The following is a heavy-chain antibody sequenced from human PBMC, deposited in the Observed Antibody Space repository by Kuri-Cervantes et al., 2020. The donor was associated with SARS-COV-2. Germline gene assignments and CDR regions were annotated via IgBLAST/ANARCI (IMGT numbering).Heavy chain of an antibody. D-gene: IGHD2-2*01. CDR3: ARAPRYIVVVPAGGNWFDP. Sequence: SQTLSLTCAVYGGSFSGYYWSRIRQPPGKGLEWIGEINHSGSTNYNPSLKSRVTISVDTSKNQFSLKLSSVTAADTAVYYCARAPRYIVVVPAGGNWFDPWGQGTLVTVSS. CDR1: GGSFSGYY. V-gene: IGHV4-34*01. J-gene: IGHJ5*02. CDR2: INHSGST.